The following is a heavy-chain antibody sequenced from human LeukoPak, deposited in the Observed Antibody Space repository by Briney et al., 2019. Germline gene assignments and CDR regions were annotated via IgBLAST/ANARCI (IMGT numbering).Heavy chain of an antibody. J-gene: IGHJ4*02. CDR2: INVGNDNT. CDR3: ARDSIWGCGTYGFDY. CDR1: GYTFTSYL. V-gene: IGHV1-3*01. D-gene: IGHD1-26*01. Sequence: ASVKVSCKASGYTFTSYLIHWVRQAPGQRLEWMGWINVGNDNTKYSQNFQGRVTITRDTSASTAYMELSSLRSEDTAVYYCARDSIWGCGTYGFDYWGQGALVTVSS.